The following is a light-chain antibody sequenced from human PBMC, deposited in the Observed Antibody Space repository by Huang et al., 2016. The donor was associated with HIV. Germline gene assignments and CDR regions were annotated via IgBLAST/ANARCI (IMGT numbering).Light chain of an antibody. Sequence: EIVMTQSPATLSLSPGERATLSCRASQSVNSKLAWYHQKPGQAPRLLIYGASTRATGVPGMFSGSGSGTEFTLTISSLQSEDFAVYYCQQYSKWPPNTFGQGTKLESK. CDR1: QSVNSK. CDR3: QQYSKWPPNT. V-gene: IGKV3-15*01. J-gene: IGKJ2*01. CDR2: GAS.